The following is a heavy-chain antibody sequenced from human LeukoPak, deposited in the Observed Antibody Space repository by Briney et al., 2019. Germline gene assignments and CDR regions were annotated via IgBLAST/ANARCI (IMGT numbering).Heavy chain of an antibody. D-gene: IGHD4-17*01. J-gene: IGHJ3*02. CDR3: ASTRTTVTSVAFDI. CDR1: GYTFTGYY. CDR2: INPNSGGT. V-gene: IGHV1-2*02. Sequence: ASVKVSCKASGYTFTGYYMHWVRQAPGQGLEWMGWINPNSGGTNYAQKFQGRVTMTRDTSISTAYMELSRLRSDDTAVYYCASTRTTVTSVAFDIWGQGTMVTVSS.